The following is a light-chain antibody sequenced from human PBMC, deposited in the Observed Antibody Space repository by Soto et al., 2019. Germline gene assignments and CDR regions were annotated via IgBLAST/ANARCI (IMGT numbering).Light chain of an antibody. CDR2: LAS. J-gene: IGKJ4*01. CDR3: QYLNSFPLT. CDR1: QSISSN. Sequence: DIPITHSPSSLSSSLGDRVTNTCRASQSISSNLNWYQQKPGKAPKLLIYLASTLQSGVPSRFSGSGSGTDFTLTISSLQPEDFATYYCQYLNSFPLTFGGGTKVDIK. V-gene: IGKV1-39*01.